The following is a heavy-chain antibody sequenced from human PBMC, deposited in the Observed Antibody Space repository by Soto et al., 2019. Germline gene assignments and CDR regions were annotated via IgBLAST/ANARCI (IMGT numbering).Heavy chain of an antibody. CDR3: AREGPLLDDSSGYYGY. J-gene: IGHJ4*02. V-gene: IGHV3-7*05. D-gene: IGHD3-22*01. CDR1: GFTFSSYW. CDR2: IKQDGSEK. Sequence: PWGALRLSCAASGFTFSSYWMSWVRQAPGKGLEWVANIKQDGSEKYYVDSVKGRFTISRDNAKNSLYLQMNSLRAEDTAVYYCAREGPLLDDSSGYYGYWGQGTLVTVSS.